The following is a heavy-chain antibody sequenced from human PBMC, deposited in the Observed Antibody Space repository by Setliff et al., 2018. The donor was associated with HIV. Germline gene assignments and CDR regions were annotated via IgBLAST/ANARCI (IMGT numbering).Heavy chain of an antibody. CDR1: GGSISTSRYY. CDR3: ARGARLLTAYIDRWDYYYMRV. V-gene: IGHV4-39*07. Sequence: SETLSLTCTVSGGSISTSRYYWGWIRQPPGKGLEWIGSINYRGNTYYNPSLKSRAAISVDTSKNQISLKLRSVTAADTAVYYCARGARLLTAYIDRWDYYYMRVWGKGTTVTVSS. J-gene: IGHJ6*03. CDR2: INYRGNT. D-gene: IGHD3-9*01.